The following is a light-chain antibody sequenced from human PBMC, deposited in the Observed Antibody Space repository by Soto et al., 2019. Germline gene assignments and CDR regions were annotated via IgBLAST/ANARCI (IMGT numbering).Light chain of an antibody. V-gene: IGLV2-14*01. CDR2: DVS. J-gene: IGLJ1*01. CDR3: SSYTSPTTYV. CDR1: SSDVGAYNY. Sequence: QSVLTQPASVSGSPGQSITISCTGNSSDVGAYNYDSWYQQYPGEAPKVIIYDVSHRPAGVSNGFSGSKSGNTASLTISGLQTQDEADYYCSSYTSPTTYVFGTGTKLTVL.